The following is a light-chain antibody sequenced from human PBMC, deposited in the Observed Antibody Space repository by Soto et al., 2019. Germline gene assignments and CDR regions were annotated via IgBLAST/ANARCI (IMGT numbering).Light chain of an antibody. CDR3: QQYNNWPWT. CDR1: QSVASN. J-gene: IGKJ1*01. Sequence: EIVMTQSPATLSVSPGERATLSCGASQSVASNLVWYQQKPGQVPRVLIYGASTRATGLAARFSGSGSGTEFTLTISSLQSEYFAVYYCQQYNNWPWTFGQGTKVEIK. CDR2: GAS. V-gene: IGKV3-15*01.